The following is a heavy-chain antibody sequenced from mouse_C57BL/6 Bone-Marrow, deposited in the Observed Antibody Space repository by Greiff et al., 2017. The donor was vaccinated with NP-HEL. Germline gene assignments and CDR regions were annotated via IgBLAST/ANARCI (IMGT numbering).Heavy chain of an antibody. CDR1: GFSLTSYG. J-gene: IGHJ2*01. V-gene: IGHV2-2*01. Sequence: QVQLQQSGPGLVQPSQSLSITCTVSGFSLTSYGVHWVRQSPGKGLEWLGVIWRGGSTDYNAAFISRLSISKDNSKSQVFFTMNSLEADDTAIYYCARTGTDYWGQGTTLTVSS. CDR2: IWRGGST. CDR3: ARTGTDY. D-gene: IGHD4-1*01.